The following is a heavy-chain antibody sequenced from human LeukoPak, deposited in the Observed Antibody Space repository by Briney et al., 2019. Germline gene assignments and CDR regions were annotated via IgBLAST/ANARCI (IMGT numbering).Heavy chain of an antibody. CDR1: GYTFTGYY. Sequence: ASVKVSCKASGYTFTGYYMHWVRQAPGQGLEWMGRINPNSGGTNYAQKFQGRVTMTRDTSISTAYMELSRLRSDDTAVYYCARAPRGGGNKWFDPWGQGNLGNVFS. CDR2: INPNSGGT. J-gene: IGHJ5*01. V-gene: IGHV1-2*06. D-gene: IGHD3-10*01. CDR3: ARAPRGGGNKWFDP.